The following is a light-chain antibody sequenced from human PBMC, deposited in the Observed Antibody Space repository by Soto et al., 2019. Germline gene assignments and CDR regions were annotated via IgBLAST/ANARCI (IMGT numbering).Light chain of an antibody. V-gene: IGKV1-5*03. CDR1: QSVSTW. CDR2: EAS. CDR3: HQYHIYPVT. Sequence: DIQMTQSPSTLSASVGDRVTITCRASQSVSTWLAWYQQKPGKAPKLLIHEASTLENGVPSRFSGSGSGTDFTLPLSSLQPDDFATYYCHQYHIYPVTFGGGTKVEIK. J-gene: IGKJ4*01.